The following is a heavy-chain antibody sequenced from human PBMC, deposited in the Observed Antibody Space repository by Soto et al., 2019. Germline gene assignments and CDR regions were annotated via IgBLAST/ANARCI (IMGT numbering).Heavy chain of an antibody. J-gene: IGHJ4*02. Sequence: PGGSLRLSCAASGFTFSSYSMKWVRQAPGKGLEWVSYISRSSSTIYSGDSVKGRFTISRDNAKNSLDLQMNSLRAEDTAVYYCARVAGSGWIDYWGQGTLVTVSS. D-gene: IGHD6-19*01. V-gene: IGHV3-48*01. CDR1: GFTFSSYS. CDR2: ISRSSSTI. CDR3: ARVAGSGWIDY.